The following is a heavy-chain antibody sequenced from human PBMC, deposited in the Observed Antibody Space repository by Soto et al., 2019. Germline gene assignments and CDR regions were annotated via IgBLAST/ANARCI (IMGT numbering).Heavy chain of an antibody. CDR3: ARGGYGDYPFDY. J-gene: IGHJ4*02. Sequence: ASLKVSAKSPGYPFTTSALHWDRQAPGQRPEWMGWLNPVKGDTKYSQRFQGRVTITRDTSATTAYMQLSSLKSEDTAVYYCARGGYGDYPFDYWGQGTLVTVSS. CDR1: GYPFTTSA. V-gene: IGHV1-3*01. CDR2: LNPVKGDT. D-gene: IGHD4-17*01.